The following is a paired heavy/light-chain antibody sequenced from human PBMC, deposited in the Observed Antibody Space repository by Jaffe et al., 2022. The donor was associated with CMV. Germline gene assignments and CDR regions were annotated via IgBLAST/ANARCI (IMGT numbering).Heavy chain of an antibody. D-gene: IGHD6-13*01. Sequence: EVQLVETGGDLVQPGGSLRLSCAASEFTVSSNYMSWVRQAPGKGLECVSVIESGGTTSYAGSVKGRFTISRDNSKNTLYLQMNSLRVEDTAVYYCARERGDSGRSGWVYWGQGTLVTVSS. J-gene: IGHJ4*02. CDR2: IESGGTT. CDR1: EFTVSSNY. V-gene: IGHV3-53*02. CDR3: ARERGDSGRSGWVY.
Light chain of an antibody. CDR1: QSIDSS. CDR2: KAF. V-gene: IGKV1-5*03. J-gene: IGKJ1*01. CDR3: QQYRTYPWT. Sequence: DIQMTQSPSALSASVGDRVTITCRASQSIDSSLAWYQQAPGKAPKLLINKAFSLESGVPSRFSGSRSGTEFTLTISSLQPDDFATYYCQQYRTYPWTFGQGTKVEIK.